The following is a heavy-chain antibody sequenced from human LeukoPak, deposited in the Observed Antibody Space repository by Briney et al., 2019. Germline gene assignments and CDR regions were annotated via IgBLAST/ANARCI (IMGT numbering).Heavy chain of an antibody. Sequence: GGSLRLSCAASGFTFSSNDIHWVRQAPGKGLEWVAVIWYDGSNKYYADSVKGRFTISRDNSKNTLYLQMNSLRAEDTAVYYCARDSSRSYGDYVVYWGQGTLVTVSS. CDR1: GFTFSSND. D-gene: IGHD4-17*01. V-gene: IGHV3-33*08. CDR2: IWYDGSNK. CDR3: ARDSSRSYGDYVVY. J-gene: IGHJ4*02.